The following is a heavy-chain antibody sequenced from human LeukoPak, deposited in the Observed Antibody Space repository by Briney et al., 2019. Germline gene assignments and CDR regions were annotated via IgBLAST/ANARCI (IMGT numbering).Heavy chain of an antibody. CDR3: AKEWRVAGYFDY. CDR1: GFTFSSYG. Sequence: GRSLRLSCAASGFTFSSYGMHWVRQAPGKGLEWVAVISYDGSNKYYADSVEGRLTISRDNSKNTLYLQMNSLRAEDTAVYYCAKEWRVAGYFDYWGQGTLVTVSS. V-gene: IGHV3-30*18. D-gene: IGHD6-19*01. J-gene: IGHJ4*02. CDR2: ISYDGSNK.